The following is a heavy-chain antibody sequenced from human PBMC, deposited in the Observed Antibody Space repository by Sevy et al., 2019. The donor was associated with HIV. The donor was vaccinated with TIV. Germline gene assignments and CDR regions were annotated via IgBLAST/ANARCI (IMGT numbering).Heavy chain of an antibody. J-gene: IGHJ2*01. CDR1: GFIFSDYA. D-gene: IGHD3-22*01. CDR3: AKVGDYYDSAGYYWYFDF. V-gene: IGHV3-23*01. Sequence: GGSLRLSCAASGFIFSDYAMSWVRQAPGKGLEWVSSISGGDDRTYYADSVKGRFTVSRDNSKNTLYLQMNTLRAEDTALYYCAKVGDYYDSAGYYWYFDFWGRGTLVTVSS. CDR2: ISGGDDRT.